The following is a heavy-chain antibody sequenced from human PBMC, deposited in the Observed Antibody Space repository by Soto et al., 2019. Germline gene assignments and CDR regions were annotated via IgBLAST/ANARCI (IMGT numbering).Heavy chain of an antibody. V-gene: IGHV1-69*13. CDR1: GGTFSSYA. J-gene: IGHJ4*02. D-gene: IGHD3-22*01. CDR3: ANPGPLRGYTHDAYEF. Sequence: SVKVSCKASGGTFSSYAISWLRQAPGQGLEWMGGFIPVFDSPGYAQKFQGRVTISADESTSTSFMELSSLRSEDTAVYYCANPGPLRGYTHDAYEFWGQGTLVTVYS. CDR2: FIPVFDSP.